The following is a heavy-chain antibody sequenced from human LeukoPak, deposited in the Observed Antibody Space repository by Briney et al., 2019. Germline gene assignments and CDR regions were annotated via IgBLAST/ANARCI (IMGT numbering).Heavy chain of an antibody. CDR1: GGSISSYY. V-gene: IGHV4-4*07. CDR3: ARDTEPDYDILTGYYHNWFDP. J-gene: IGHJ5*02. Sequence: SETLSLTCTVSGGSISSYYWSWIRQPAGKGLEWIGRIYTSGSTNYNPSLKSRVTMSVDTSKNQFSLKLSSVTAADTAVYYCARDTEPDYDILTGYYHNWFDPWGQGTLVTVSS. CDR2: IYTSGST. D-gene: IGHD3-9*01.